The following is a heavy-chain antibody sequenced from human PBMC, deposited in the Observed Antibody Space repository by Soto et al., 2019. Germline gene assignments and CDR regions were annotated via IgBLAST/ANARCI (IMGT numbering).Heavy chain of an antibody. CDR2: ISGSGDST. V-gene: IGHV3-23*01. CDR1: EFTFITYA. Sequence: GGSLRLSCAASEFTFITYAMNWISQAPGKGLEWVSGISGSGDSTYYADSVKGRFTISVDRSKNQFSLKLSSVTAADTAVYYCARASTTVTTLDYWGQGTLVTVSS. D-gene: IGHD4-17*01. CDR3: ARASTTVTTLDY. J-gene: IGHJ4*02.